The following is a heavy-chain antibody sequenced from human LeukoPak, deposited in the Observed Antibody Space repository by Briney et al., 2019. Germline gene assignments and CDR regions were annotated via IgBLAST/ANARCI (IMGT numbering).Heavy chain of an antibody. D-gene: IGHD3-9*01. CDR1: GFTFSTYG. J-gene: IGHJ6*03. CDR2: ISGSGGST. V-gene: IGHV3-23*01. CDR3: AKDGGEYYDILTGYYPRLYYMDV. Sequence: GGTLRLSCVASGFTFSTYGMSWVRQAPGKGLEWVSSISGSGGSTYYADSVKGRFTISRDNYKNTLYLQMNSLSAEDTAVYYCAKDGGEYYDILTGYYPRLYYMDVWGKGTTVTISS.